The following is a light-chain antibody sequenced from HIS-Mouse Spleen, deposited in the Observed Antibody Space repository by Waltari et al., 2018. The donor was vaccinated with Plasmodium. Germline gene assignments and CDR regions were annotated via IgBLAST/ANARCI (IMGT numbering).Light chain of an antibody. CDR2: KVS. CDR3: SSYAGSNNLV. J-gene: IGLJ2*01. CDR1: RLYVGGYTY. V-gene: IGLV2-8*01. Sequence: QSALTQPPPASGSPGQPVTISCTGTRLYVGGYTYVPWYQQPPGKAPKLIIYKVSKRPAGVLDRFSGSKSGNTASLTVSGLQAEDEADYYCSSYAGSNNLVFGGGTKLTVL.